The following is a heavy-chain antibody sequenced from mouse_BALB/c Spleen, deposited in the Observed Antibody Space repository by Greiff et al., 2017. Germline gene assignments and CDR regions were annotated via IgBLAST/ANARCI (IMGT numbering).Heavy chain of an antibody. CDR2: ISSCGST. V-gene: IGHV5-6-5*01. CDR1: GFTFSSYA. Sequence: EVQRVESGGGLVKPGGSLKLSCAASGFTFSSYAMSWVRQMPENRLEWVASISSCGSTTYPNSVKGRFTISRDNARNILYLQMNSLRTEDTAMYYCARLKQGHYYYAMDYWGQGTSVTVSS. J-gene: IGHJ4*01. D-gene: IGHD3-3*01. CDR3: ARLKQGHYYYAMDY.